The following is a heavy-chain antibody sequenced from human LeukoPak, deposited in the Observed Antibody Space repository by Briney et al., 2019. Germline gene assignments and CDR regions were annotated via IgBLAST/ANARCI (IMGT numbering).Heavy chain of an antibody. CDR1: GFTFSSYG. V-gene: IGHV3-30*18. J-gene: IGHJ4*02. CDR3: AKGGPSIAVAGLDY. Sequence: PGGSLRLSCAASGFTFSSYGMHWVRQAPGKGLEWVAVISYDGSNKYYADSVKGRFTISRDNSKNTLYLQMNSLRAEDTAVYYCAKGGPSIAVAGLDYWGQGTLVTVSS. D-gene: IGHD6-19*01. CDR2: ISYDGSNK.